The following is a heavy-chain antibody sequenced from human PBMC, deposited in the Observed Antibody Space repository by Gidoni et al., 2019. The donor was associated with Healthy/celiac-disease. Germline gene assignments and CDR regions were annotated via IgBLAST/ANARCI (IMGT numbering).Heavy chain of an antibody. D-gene: IGHD2-15*01. CDR3: ARDYCSGGSCQLDY. V-gene: IGHV3-30*03. CDR2: ISYDGSNK. J-gene: IGHJ4*02. CDR1: GFTFSNYG. Sequence: QVQLVESGGGVVQPGRSRRLPCAASGFTFSNYGMPWVRQAPGKGLEWVAVISYDGSNKYYADSVKGRFTISRDNSKNTLYLQMNSLRAEDTAVYYCARDYCSGGSCQLDYWGQGTLVTVSS.